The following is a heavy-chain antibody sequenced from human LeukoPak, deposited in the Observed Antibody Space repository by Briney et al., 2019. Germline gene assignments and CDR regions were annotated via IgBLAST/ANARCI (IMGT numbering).Heavy chain of an antibody. CDR2: IKQDGSEK. CDR1: GFTFTNYW. Sequence: GSLSLSCAASGFTFTNYWMSWVRQAPGKGLEWVANIKQDGSEKYYVDSVEGRFTISRDNAKNSLYLQMNSLRAEDTAVYYCARGITIFGYDYWGQGTLVTVSS. V-gene: IGHV3-7*01. D-gene: IGHD3-3*01. J-gene: IGHJ4*02. CDR3: ARGITIFGYDY.